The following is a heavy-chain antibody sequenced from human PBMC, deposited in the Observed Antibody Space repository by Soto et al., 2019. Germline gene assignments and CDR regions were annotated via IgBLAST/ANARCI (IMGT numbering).Heavy chain of an antibody. V-gene: IGHV4-59*01. CDR1: GGSIISYY. CDR2: IYYSGST. Sequence: SATLSLTSTVSGGSIISYYWIWIRQPPGKGVDGIGYIYYSGSTNYNPSLKSRVTISVDTSKNQFSLKLSSVTAADTAVYYCARGLNYDYVWGSYRSYYYYYGMDVWGQGTTVTVSS. D-gene: IGHD3-16*02. CDR3: ARGLNYDYVWGSYRSYYYYYGMDV. J-gene: IGHJ6*02.